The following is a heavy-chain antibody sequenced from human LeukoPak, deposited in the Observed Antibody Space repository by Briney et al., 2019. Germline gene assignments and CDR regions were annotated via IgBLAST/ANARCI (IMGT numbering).Heavy chain of an antibody. CDR1: GFTFSSYA. V-gene: IGHV3-30-3*01. J-gene: IGHJ4*02. Sequence: SGGSLRLSCAASGFTFSSYAMSWVRQAPGKGLEWVAVISYDGSNKYYADSVKGRFTISRDNSRNTLYLQMNSLRAEDTAVYYCAKDVGQQLVQFDYWGQGTLVTVSS. D-gene: IGHD6-13*01. CDR2: ISYDGSNK. CDR3: AKDVGQQLVQFDY.